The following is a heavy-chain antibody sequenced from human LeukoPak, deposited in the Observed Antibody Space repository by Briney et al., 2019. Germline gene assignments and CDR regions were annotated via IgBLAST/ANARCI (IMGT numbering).Heavy chain of an antibody. CDR3: ARDRSRIVVVPAAMNDAFYI. CDR2: IYHSGST. Sequence: PSETLSLTCAVSGYSISRGYYWGWIRQPPGKGLEWIGSIYHSGSTYYNPSLKSRVTISVDTSKNQFSLKLSSVTAADTAVYYCARDRSRIVVVPAAMNDAFYIWGQGTMVTVSS. V-gene: IGHV4-38-2*02. J-gene: IGHJ3*02. CDR1: GYSISRGYY. D-gene: IGHD2-2*01.